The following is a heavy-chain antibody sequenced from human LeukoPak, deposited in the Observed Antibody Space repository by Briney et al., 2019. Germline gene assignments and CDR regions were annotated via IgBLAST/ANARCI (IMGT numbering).Heavy chain of an antibody. CDR2: ISSSSSYI. J-gene: IGHJ6*03. Sequence: KSGGSLRLSCAASGFSFRSHGMNWVRQAPGKGLEWVSSISSSSSYIYYADSVKGRFTISRDNAKNSLYLQMNSLRAEDTAVYYCAREWAHYYMDVWGKGTTVTISS. CDR1: GFSFRSHG. V-gene: IGHV3-21*01. D-gene: IGHD1-26*01. CDR3: AREWAHYYMDV.